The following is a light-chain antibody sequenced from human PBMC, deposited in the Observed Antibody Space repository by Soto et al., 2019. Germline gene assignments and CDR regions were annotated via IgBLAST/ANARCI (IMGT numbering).Light chain of an antibody. Sequence: EIVLTQSPGTLSLSPGERATLSCRASQNVGGSYVGWYQQKPGQGPRLLIFGASSRATGIPDRFSGSGSGTHFTLTISGLEPEDFGFYYCQQYGSSRSSLGHWTRLEIK. CDR2: GAS. CDR3: QQYGSSRSS. CDR1: QNVGGSY. V-gene: IGKV3-20*01. J-gene: IGKJ5*01.